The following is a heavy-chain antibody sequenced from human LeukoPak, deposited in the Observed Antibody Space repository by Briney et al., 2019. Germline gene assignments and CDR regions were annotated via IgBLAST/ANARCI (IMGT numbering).Heavy chain of an antibody. CDR2: IYYSGST. CDR1: GGSISSYY. V-gene: IGHV4-59*01. Sequence: NSSETLSLTCTVSGGSISSYYWSWIRQPPGKGLEWIGYIYYSGSTNYNPSLKRRVTISVDTSKNQFSLKLSSGTAADTAVYYCARSKVRGNWFDPWGQGTLVTVSS. CDR3: ARSKVRGNWFDP. J-gene: IGHJ5*02. D-gene: IGHD3-10*01.